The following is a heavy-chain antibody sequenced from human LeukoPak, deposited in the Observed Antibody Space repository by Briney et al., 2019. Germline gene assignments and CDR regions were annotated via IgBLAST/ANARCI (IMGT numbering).Heavy chain of an antibody. CDR2: INPNSGGT. Sequence: ASVKVSCKASGYTFTGYYMHWVRQAPGQGLEWMGWINPNSGGTNYAQKFQGRVTMTRDTSISTAYMELSRLRSDDTAVYYCARDIVVVVAAPHNWFDPWGQGTLVPVSS. D-gene: IGHD2-15*01. V-gene: IGHV1-2*02. J-gene: IGHJ5*02. CDR3: ARDIVVVVAAPHNWFDP. CDR1: GYTFTGYY.